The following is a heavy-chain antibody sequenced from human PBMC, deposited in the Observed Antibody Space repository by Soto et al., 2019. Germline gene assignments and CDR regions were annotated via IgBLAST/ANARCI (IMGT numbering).Heavy chain of an antibody. CDR2: IWYDGSNK. CDR1: GFTFSSYG. Sequence: PGGSLRLSCAASGFTFSSYGMHWVRQAPGKGLEWVAVIWYDGSNKYYADSVKGRFTISRDNSKNTLYLQMNGLRAEDTAVYYCARDRHGFYDFWSGYNYYYYGMDVWGQGATVTVSS. J-gene: IGHJ6*02. V-gene: IGHV3-33*01. D-gene: IGHD3-3*01. CDR3: ARDRHGFYDFWSGYNYYYYGMDV.